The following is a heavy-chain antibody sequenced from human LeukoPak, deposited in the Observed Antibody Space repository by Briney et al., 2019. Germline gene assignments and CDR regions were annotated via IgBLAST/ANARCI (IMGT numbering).Heavy chain of an antibody. Sequence: PSETLSPTCTVSGGSISSSSYYWGWDRQPPGRGMEWIGSIYYSGSTYYNPSLKSRVTISVDTSKNQFSLKLSSVTAADTALYYCARRLVGATTLFDYWGQGPLVTVSS. CDR1: GGSISSSSYY. V-gene: IGHV4-39*01. CDR2: IYYSGST. J-gene: IGHJ4*02. D-gene: IGHD1-26*01. CDR3: ARRLVGATTLFDY.